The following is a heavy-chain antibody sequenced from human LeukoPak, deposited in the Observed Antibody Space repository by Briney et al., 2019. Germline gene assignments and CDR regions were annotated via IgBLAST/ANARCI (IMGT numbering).Heavy chain of an antibody. CDR2: INWNGGST. D-gene: IGHD1-26*01. CDR3: ARGGGSGSYYSWFDP. V-gene: IGHV3-20*01. J-gene: IGHJ5*02. Sequence: GGSLRLSCAASGVTLSTYAMSWARQAPGKGLEWVSGINWNGGSTGYADSVKGRFTISRDNAKNSLYLQMNSLRAEDTALYHCARGGGSGSYYSWFDPWGQGTLVTVSS. CDR1: GVTLSTYA.